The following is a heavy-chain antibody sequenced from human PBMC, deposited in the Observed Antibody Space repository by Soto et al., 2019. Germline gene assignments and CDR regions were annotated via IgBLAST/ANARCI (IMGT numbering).Heavy chain of an antibody. D-gene: IGHD3-10*01. CDR2: VSPPFRTS. CDR3: ARVLYYGSGSYSPYGMDV. J-gene: IGHJ6*02. CDR1: GVSFNNNG. Sequence: QVQLVQSGAEVKKPGSSVKVSCKTSGVSFNNNGIGWVRQAPGHGLEWMGGVSPPFRTSNYARKFQGRISITADAYTGTVNMELSSLTSEDTAQYYCARVLYYGSGSYSPYGMDVWGQGTMVTVSS. V-gene: IGHV1-69*01.